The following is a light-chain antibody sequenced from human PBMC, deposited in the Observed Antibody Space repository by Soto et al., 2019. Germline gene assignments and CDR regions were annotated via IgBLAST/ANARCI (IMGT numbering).Light chain of an antibody. J-gene: IGKJ3*01. CDR3: QQLFMYPPT. V-gene: IGKV1-5*03. Sequence: DIQMTQSPATLSGSFGDRVTITWGASQTISSWLAWYQQKPGKAPKLLIYKASSLQSGVPSRFGGSGYGTDFTLTVSSLQTEDFATYYCQQLFMYPPTFGPGTKVDIK. CDR2: KAS. CDR1: QTISSW.